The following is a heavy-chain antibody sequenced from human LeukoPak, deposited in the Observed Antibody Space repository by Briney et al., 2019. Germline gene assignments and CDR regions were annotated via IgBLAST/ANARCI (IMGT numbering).Heavy chain of an antibody. D-gene: IGHD6-6*01. V-gene: IGHV4-61*01. J-gene: IGHJ5*02. CDR3: ARDGPSSSATGWFDP. CDR1: GGSISSGSYY. CDR2: IYYSGST. Sequence: PSETLSLTCTVSGGSISSGSYYWSWIRQPPGKGLEWIGYIYYSGSTNYNPSLKSRVTISVDTSKNPFSLKLSSVTAADTAVYYCARDGPSSSATGWFDPWGQGTLVTVSS.